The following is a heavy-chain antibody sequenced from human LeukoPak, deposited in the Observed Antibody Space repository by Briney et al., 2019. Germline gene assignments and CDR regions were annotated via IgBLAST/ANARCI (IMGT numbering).Heavy chain of an antibody. CDR3: ARPPAVAGTTGYFDY. J-gene: IGHJ4*02. V-gene: IGHV3-7*04. CDR1: GFTFSSYW. D-gene: IGHD6-19*01. CDR2: IKHDGTEK. Sequence: GGSLRLSCEASGFTFSSYWMSWVRQAPGKGLEWVANIKHDGTEKYYVDSVKGRFTISRDNAKNSLYLQMNSLRAEDTAVYYCARPPAVAGTTGYFDYWGQGTLVTVSS.